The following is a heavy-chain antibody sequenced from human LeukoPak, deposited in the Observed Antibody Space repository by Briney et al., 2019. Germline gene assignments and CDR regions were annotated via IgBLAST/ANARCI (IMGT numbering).Heavy chain of an antibody. CDR3: ARDDYVWGCYRSDFDY. CDR1: GYTFTSYG. V-gene: IGHV1-18*04. D-gene: IGHD3-16*02. J-gene: IGHJ4*02. CDR2: ISAYNGNT. Sequence: GASVKVSCKASGYTFTSYGISWVRQAPGQGLEWMGWISAYNGNTNYAQKLQGRVTMTTDTSTSTAYMELRSLRSDDTAVYYCARDDYVWGCYRSDFDYWGQGTLVTVSS.